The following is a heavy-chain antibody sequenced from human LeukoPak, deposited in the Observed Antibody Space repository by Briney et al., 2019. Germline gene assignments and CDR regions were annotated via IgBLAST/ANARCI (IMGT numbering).Heavy chain of an antibody. J-gene: IGHJ4*02. Sequence: SVKVSCKASGGAFSSYAISWVRQAPGRGLEWMGGIIPIFGTANYAQKFQGRVTITADESTSTAYMELSSLRSEDTAVYYCARKTYYYDSSGYYPLDYWGQGTLVTVSS. V-gene: IGHV1-69*01. CDR1: GGAFSSYA. CDR3: ARKTYYYDSSGYYPLDY. D-gene: IGHD3-22*01. CDR2: IIPIFGTA.